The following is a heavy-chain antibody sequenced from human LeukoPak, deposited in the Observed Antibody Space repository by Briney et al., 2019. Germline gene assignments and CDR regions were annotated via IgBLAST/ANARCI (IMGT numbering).Heavy chain of an antibody. Sequence: SETLSLTCAVYGGSFSGYYWSWIREPPGKGLEWIGEINHSGSTNYNPSLKSRVTISVDTSKNQFSLKLSSVTAADTAVYYCARGLPPAELVDDYWGQGTLVTVSS. V-gene: IGHV4-34*01. CDR3: ARGLPPAELVDDY. CDR1: GGSFSGYY. J-gene: IGHJ4*02. CDR2: INHSGST. D-gene: IGHD3-10*01.